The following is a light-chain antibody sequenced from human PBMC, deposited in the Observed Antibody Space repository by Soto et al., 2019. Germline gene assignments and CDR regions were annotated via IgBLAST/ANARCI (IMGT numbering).Light chain of an antibody. CDR1: SSDVGGYNY. V-gene: IGLV2-14*01. J-gene: IGLJ3*02. Sequence: QSALTQPASVSGSPGQSITISCTGTSSDVGGYNYVSWYQQHPGKASKLMIYEVSNRPSGVSNRVSGSKSGNTASLTISGLQAEDEADYYCSSYTTISTLEVFGGGTKLTVL. CDR3: SSYTTISTLEV. CDR2: EVS.